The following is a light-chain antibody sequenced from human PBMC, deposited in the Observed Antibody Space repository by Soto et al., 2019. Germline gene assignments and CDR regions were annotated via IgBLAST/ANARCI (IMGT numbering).Light chain of an antibody. Sequence: EIRVTQSPSTLSASVSDRATITCRASESISNFLALYQQNPGKAPNLLIYKASSLESGVPSRFSGSGSGTEFTLTISSLQPDDFATYYCQQYNSYWTFGQGTKVDI. CDR1: ESISNF. V-gene: IGKV1-5*03. CDR2: KAS. J-gene: IGKJ1*01. CDR3: QQYNSYWT.